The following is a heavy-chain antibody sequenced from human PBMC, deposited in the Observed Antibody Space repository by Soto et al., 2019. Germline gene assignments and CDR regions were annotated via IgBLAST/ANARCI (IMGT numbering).Heavy chain of an antibody. CDR3: ARDYSFAFDI. J-gene: IGHJ3*02. V-gene: IGHV3-48*01. Sequence: GGSLRLSCEVSGFTFSTYSMNWVRQAPGKGLECVAYISSGSRAIYYADSVRGRFTISRDDAKNSLYLQMDSLRVEDTAVYYCARDYSFAFDIWGQGTMVTVSS. D-gene: IGHD2-15*01. CDR2: ISSGSRAI. CDR1: GFTFSTYS.